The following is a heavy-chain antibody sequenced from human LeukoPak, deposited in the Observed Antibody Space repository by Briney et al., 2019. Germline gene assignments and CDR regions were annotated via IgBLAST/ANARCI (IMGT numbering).Heavy chain of an antibody. J-gene: IGHJ4*02. D-gene: IGHD3-22*01. Sequence: SGGSLRLSCAASGFTFSSYAMSWVRQAPGKGLEWVSAISGSGGSTYYADSVKGRFTISRDNSKNTLYLQMNSLRAEDTAVYYCAKTGNYYDSSGYYSVYYFDYWGQGTLVTVSS. CDR1: GFTFSSYA. CDR2: ISGSGGST. V-gene: IGHV3-23*01. CDR3: AKTGNYYDSSGYYSVYYFDY.